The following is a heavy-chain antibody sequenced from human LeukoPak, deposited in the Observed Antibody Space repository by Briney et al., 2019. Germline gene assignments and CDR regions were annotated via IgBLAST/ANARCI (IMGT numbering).Heavy chain of an antibody. CDR1: GFTFSTYT. J-gene: IGHJ6*04. Sequence: GGSLRLSCAASGFTFSTYTINWVRQAPGKGLEWVANINQEGNERHYVDAVKGRFTISRDNAKNSLYLQMNSLRAEDTAVYYCAELGITMIGGVWGKGTTVTISS. CDR2: INQEGNER. V-gene: IGHV3-7*01. CDR3: AELGITMIGGV. D-gene: IGHD3-10*02.